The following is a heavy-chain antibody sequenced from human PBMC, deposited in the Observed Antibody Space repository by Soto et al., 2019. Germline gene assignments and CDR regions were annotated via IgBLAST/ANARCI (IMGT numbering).Heavy chain of an antibody. J-gene: IGHJ6*02. CDR3: AKDPKYYYGSGTRSHYYYGMDV. CDR1: GFTFSSYG. V-gene: IGHV3-30*18. Sequence: QVQLVESGGGVVQPGRSLRLSCAASGFTFSSYGMHWVRQAPGKGLEWVAVISYDGSNKYYADSVKGRFTISRDNSKNTLYLQMNRLRAEDTAVYYCAKDPKYYYGSGTRSHYYYGMDVWGQGTTVTVSS. CDR2: ISYDGSNK. D-gene: IGHD3-10*01.